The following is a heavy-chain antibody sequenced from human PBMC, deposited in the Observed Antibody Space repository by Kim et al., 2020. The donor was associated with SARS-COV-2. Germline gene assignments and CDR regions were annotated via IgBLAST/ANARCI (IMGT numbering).Heavy chain of an antibody. CDR2: ISAYNGNT. V-gene: IGHV1-18*01. J-gene: IGHJ4*02. D-gene: IGHD1-26*01. Sequence: ASVKVSCKASGYTFTSYGISWVRQAPGQGLEWMGWISAYNGNTNYAQKLQGRVTMTTDTSTSTAYMELRSLRSDDTAVYYCARDYRSGIVGAMNYFDYWGQGTLVTVSS. CDR3: ARDYRSGIVGAMNYFDY. CDR1: GYTFTSYG.